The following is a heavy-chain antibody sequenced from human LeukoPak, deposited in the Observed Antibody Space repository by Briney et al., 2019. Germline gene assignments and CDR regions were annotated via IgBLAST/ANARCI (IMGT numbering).Heavy chain of an antibody. D-gene: IGHD3-10*01. CDR2: IKHSRGT. CDR1: GESLREYY. Sequence: SETLSPTCSMNGESLREYYWGWIRQTPGKGLEWIGDIKHSRGTKINPSLESRLTLSVDTSKNQVSLTLRSVTAADTAVDHWAKRAFFYGWGGAAFDHWGQGTLVTVSS. J-gene: IGHJ4*02. CDR3: AKRAFFYGWGGAAFDH. V-gene: IGHV4-34*01.